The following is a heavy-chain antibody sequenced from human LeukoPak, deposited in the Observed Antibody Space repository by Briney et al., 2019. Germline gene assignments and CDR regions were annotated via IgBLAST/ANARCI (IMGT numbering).Heavy chain of an antibody. D-gene: IGHD6-13*01. CDR2: IYYSGTT. Sequence: SETLSLTCTVSGGSIGTYSWNWIRQPPGKGLEWIGYIYYSGTTNYNPSLKSRVTISVDTSKNQFSLKLSSVTAADTAVYYCARGVYIAAAQYAYWGQGTLVTVSS. J-gene: IGHJ4*02. CDR3: ARGVYIAAAQYAY. CDR1: GGSIGTYS. V-gene: IGHV4-59*01.